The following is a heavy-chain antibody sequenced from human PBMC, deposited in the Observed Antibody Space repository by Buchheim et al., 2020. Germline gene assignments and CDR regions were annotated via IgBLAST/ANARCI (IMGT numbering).Heavy chain of an antibody. CDR2: VYYTGST. D-gene: IGHD2-15*01. J-gene: IGHJ4*02. CDR3: ARGTKSYCRGGGCFSVFDS. V-gene: IGHV4-61*01. Sequence: QVQLQESGPGLVKPSETLSLTCSVSGGSVSSSLYYWSWIRQSPGRGLEYIGYVYYTGSTNVNPSLRGRVTMSVDPSKHQFSLKATSVSAADTALYFCARGTKSYCRGGGCFSVFDSWGQG. CDR1: GGSVSSSLYY.